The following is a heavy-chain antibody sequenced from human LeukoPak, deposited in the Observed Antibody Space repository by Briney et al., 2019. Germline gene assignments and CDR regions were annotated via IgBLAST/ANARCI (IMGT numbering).Heavy chain of an antibody. CDR1: GGTFSSYA. J-gene: IGHJ4*02. CDR3: AREVAGATQAYYFDY. V-gene: IGHV1-69*04. Sequence: GASVKVSCKASGGTFSSYAISWVRQAPGQGLEWMGRIIPILGIANYAQKFQGRVTITADKSTSTAYMELSSLRSEDTAVYYCAREVAGATQAYYFDYWGQGTLVTVSS. CDR2: IIPILGIA. D-gene: IGHD1-26*01.